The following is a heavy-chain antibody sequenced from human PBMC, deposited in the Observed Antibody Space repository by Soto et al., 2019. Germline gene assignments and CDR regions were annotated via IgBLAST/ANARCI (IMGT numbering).Heavy chain of an antibody. D-gene: IGHD2-21*02. V-gene: IGHV4-39*01. CDR3: ARKVTRPIDAFDI. CDR1: GVSINRDAYY. J-gene: IGHJ3*02. CDR2: IYYSGTTT. Sequence: PSETLSLTCAVSGVSINRDAYYWAWIRQPPGKGLEWIATIYYSGTTTFYNPSLESRVTISVHTSKNQISLNLTSVTATDTALYYCARKVTRPIDAFDIWGQGTKVTVSS.